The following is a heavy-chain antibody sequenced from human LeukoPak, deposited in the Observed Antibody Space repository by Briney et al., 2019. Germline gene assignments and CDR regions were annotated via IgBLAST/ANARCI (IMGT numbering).Heavy chain of an antibody. J-gene: IGHJ4*02. D-gene: IGHD2-15*01. CDR3: ARESGSYYFDY. V-gene: IGHV3-33*01. Sequence: GGSLRLSCAASGFTFSSYGMHWVRQAPGKGLEWVAVIWYDGSNKYYADPVKGRFTISRDNSKNTLYLQMNSLRAEDTAVYYCARESGSYYFDYWGQGTLVTVSS. CDR2: IWYDGSNK. CDR1: GFTFSSYG.